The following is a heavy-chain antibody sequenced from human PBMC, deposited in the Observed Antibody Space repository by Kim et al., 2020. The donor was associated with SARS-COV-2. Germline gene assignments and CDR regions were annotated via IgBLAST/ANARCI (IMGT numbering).Heavy chain of an antibody. CDR1: GFTFSSYS. D-gene: IGHD6-19*01. V-gene: IGHV3-21*01. Sequence: GGSLRLSCAASGFTFSSYSMNWVRQAPGKGLEWVSSISSSSSYIYYADSVKGRFTISRDNAKNSLYLQMNSLRAEDTAVYYCASALKYSSGWAKNDYWGQGTLVTVSS. J-gene: IGHJ4*02. CDR3: ASALKYSSGWAKNDY. CDR2: ISSSSSYI.